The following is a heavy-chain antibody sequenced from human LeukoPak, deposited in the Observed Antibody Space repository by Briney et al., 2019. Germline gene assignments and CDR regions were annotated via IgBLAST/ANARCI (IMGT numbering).Heavy chain of an antibody. D-gene: IGHD2-2*03. CDR1: GYTFTSYG. V-gene: IGHV1-18*01. CDR3: ATHRGYCSSASCQNELELDY. J-gene: IGHJ4*02. Sequence: GASVKVSCKASGYTFTSYGISWVRQAPGQGLEWMGWISVYNGNTNYAQKFQGRVTMTTDTPTSTAYMELRSLRSDDTAVYYCATHRGYCSSASCQNELELDYWGQGTLVTVSS. CDR2: ISVYNGNT.